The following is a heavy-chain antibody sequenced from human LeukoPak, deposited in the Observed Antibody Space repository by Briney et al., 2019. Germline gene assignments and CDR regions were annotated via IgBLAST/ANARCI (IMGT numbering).Heavy chain of an antibody. CDR1: GFIFSRSW. Sequence: GGSLRLSCAASGFIFSRSWMWMNWVRQIPGEGLVWVSRINTDGSSTSYADSVKGRFTISRDNAKNTLYLQMNSLRAEDTAVYYCARERKMITMVRGVGMDVWGKGTTVTVSS. J-gene: IGHJ6*04. D-gene: IGHD3-10*01. CDR2: INTDGSST. CDR3: ARERKMITMVRGVGMDV. V-gene: IGHV3-74*01.